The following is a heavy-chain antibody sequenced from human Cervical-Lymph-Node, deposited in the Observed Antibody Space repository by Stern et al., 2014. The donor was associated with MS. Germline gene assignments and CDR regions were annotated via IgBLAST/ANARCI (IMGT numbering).Heavy chain of an antibody. V-gene: IGHV3-11*01. J-gene: IGHJ4*02. CDR3: ARDPQRRDGYNFDY. D-gene: IGHD5-24*01. Sequence: QVQLGQSGGGLVKPGGSLRLSCAASGFTFSDYYMNWIRQAPGKGLEWVAYISSSGGTTYYADSVKGRFTISRDNARNSLDLQMNSLRAEDTAVYYCARDPQRRDGYNFDYWGQGALVTVSS. CDR1: GFTFSDYY. CDR2: ISSSGGTT.